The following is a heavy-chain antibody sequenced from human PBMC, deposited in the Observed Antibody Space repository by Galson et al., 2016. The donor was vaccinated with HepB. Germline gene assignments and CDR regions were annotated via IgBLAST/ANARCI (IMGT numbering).Heavy chain of an antibody. Sequence: SLRLSCAGSGFTFRSYGIHWVRQAPGKGLEWVAVISYDGTNKYYADSLKGRFTISRDNSKNTLYLQMNSLRAEDTAVYYCAKDAILACGTGCYADYWGQGTLVTASS. CDR3: AKDAILACGTGCYADY. J-gene: IGHJ4*02. V-gene: IGHV3-30*18. CDR1: GFTFRSYG. D-gene: IGHD2-2*01. CDR2: ISYDGTNK.